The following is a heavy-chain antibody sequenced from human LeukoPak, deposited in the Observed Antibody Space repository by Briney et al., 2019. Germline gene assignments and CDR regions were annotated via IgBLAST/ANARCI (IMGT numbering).Heavy chain of an antibody. J-gene: IGHJ4*02. CDR3: ARSSWYPNRICLFDY. CDR1: GGSISSYY. V-gene: IGHV4-4*07. D-gene: IGHD6-13*01. CDR2: IYTSGST. Sequence: SETLSLTCTVSGGSISSYYWSWIRQPAGKGLEWIGRIYTSGSTNYNPSLKSRVTISVDTSKNQFSLKLSSVTAADTAVYYCARSSWYPNRICLFDYWSQGTLVTVSS.